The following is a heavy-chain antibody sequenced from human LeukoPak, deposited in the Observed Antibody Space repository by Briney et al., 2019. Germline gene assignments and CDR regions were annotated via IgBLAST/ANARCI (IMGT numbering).Heavy chain of an antibody. Sequence: TPSETLSLTCAVYGGSFSGYYWSWIRQPPGKGLEWIGEINHSGSTNYNPSLKSRVTISVDTSENQFSLKLSSVTAADTAVYYCARGEWLVQGVAFDIWGQGTMVTVSS. D-gene: IGHD6-19*01. CDR2: INHSGST. CDR3: ARGEWLVQGVAFDI. CDR1: GGSFSGYY. J-gene: IGHJ3*02. V-gene: IGHV4-34*01.